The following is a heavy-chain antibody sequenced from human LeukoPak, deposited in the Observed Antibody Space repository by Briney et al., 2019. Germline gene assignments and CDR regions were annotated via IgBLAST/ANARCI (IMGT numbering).Heavy chain of an antibody. CDR2: ISSSSSYI. D-gene: IGHD3-10*01. CDR1: GFTFSSYS. V-gene: IGHV3-21*01. CDR3: ATMVRGVSGNPFDY. J-gene: IGHJ4*02. Sequence: GGSLRLSCAASGFTFSSYSMNWVRQAPGKGLEWVSSISSSSSYIYYADSVKGRFTISRDSAKNSLYLQMNSLRAEDTAVYYCATMVRGVSGNPFDYWGQGTLVTVSS.